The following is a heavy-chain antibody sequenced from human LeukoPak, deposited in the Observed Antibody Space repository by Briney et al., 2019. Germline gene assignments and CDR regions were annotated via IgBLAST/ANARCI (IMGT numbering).Heavy chain of an antibody. J-gene: IGHJ4*02. D-gene: IGHD4-17*01. CDR3: ARSPRKNYGDYVDY. CDR2: ISSSSSCI. Sequence: GGSLRLSCAASGFTFSSYSMNWVRQAPGKGLEWVSSISSSSSCIYYADSVKGRFTISRDNAKNSLYLQMNSLRAEDTAVYYCARSPRKNYGDYVDYWGQGTLVTVSS. CDR1: GFTFSSYS. V-gene: IGHV3-21*01.